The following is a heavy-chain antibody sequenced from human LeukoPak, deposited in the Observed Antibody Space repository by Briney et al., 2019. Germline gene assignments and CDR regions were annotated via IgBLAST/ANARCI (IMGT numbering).Heavy chain of an antibody. J-gene: IGHJ5*02. CDR3: AGTHFPFFGVVPPRFDP. D-gene: IGHD3-3*01. CDR1: GYTFTGYY. Sequence: ASVKVSCKASGYTFTGYYMHWVRQAPGQGLEWMGWINPNSGGTNYAQKFQGRVTMTRDTSISTAYMELSRLRSDDTAVYYCAGTHFPFFGVVPPRFDPWGQGPLVTVSS. CDR2: INPNSGGT. V-gene: IGHV1-2*02.